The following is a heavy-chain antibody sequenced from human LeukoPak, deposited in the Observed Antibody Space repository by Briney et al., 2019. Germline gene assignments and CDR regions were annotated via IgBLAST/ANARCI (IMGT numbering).Heavy chain of an antibody. D-gene: IGHD3-10*01. CDR3: ARPIWFGESYYFDY. J-gene: IGHJ4*02. CDR1: GGSISSSSYY. V-gene: IGHV4-39*01. Sequence: SETLSLTCTVSGGSISSSSYYWGWIRQPPGKGLEWIGSIYYSGSTYYNPSLKSRVTISVGTSKNQFSLKLSSVTAADTAVYYCARPIWFGESYYFDYWGQGTLVTVSS. CDR2: IYYSGST.